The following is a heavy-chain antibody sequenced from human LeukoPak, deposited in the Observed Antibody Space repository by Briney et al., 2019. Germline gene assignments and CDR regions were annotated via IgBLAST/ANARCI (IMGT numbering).Heavy chain of an antibody. CDR3: YTSITDY. V-gene: IGHV3-15*07. CDR2: IRSKIDGGAT. D-gene: IGHD2-21*01. CDR1: GFNVNNAW. Sequence: PGGPLRLSCAASGFNVNNAWMSWVRQAPGKGLEWVGRIRSKIDGGATDYAAPVKGRFTISRDDSKNTLYLQINSLKIEDTAMYYCYTSITDYWGQGTLVTVSS. J-gene: IGHJ4*02.